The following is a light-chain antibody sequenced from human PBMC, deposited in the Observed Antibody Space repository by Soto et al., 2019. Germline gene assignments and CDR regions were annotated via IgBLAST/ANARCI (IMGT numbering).Light chain of an antibody. V-gene: IGKV1-5*03. Sequence: DLQMAPAPSTLSASVRARVTITCRASQSLRTWLAWYQQKPGKAPKLLIYKASTLKSEVPSRFSGSGSGTEFTLTISSLQPDDFATYYCQHYNSYSEAFGQGTKVDI. J-gene: IGKJ1*01. CDR3: QHYNSYSEA. CDR2: KAS. CDR1: QSLRTW.